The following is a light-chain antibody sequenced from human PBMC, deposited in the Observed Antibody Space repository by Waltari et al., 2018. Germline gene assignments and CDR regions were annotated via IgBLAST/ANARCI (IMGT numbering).Light chain of an antibody. CDR1: TSDVGGYNY. Sequence: QSALTQPASVSGSPGQSITISCTGTTSDVGGYNYVSWYQQHPGKAPKLMIYDVSKRPSWVSVRFAGSKSGNTASLTISGLKTEDEADYYCSSYSRSSTFYVFGTGTKVTVL. V-gene: IGLV2-14*03. CDR3: SSYSRSSTFYV. J-gene: IGLJ1*01. CDR2: DVS.